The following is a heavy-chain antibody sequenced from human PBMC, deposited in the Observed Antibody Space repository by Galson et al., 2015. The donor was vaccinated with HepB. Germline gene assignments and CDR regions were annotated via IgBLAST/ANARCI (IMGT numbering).Heavy chain of an antibody. CDR2: ISKDGNDK. D-gene: IGHD3-3*01. Sequence: SLRLSCAASGFTLSSYGLHWVRQAPGKGLEWVALISKDGNDKYHADSVKGRFTISRDNSKNTLYLQMNGLRAEDTAVYYCVKAPGYDVWTGSRPYYYEMDVWGQGTTVIVSS. CDR1: GFTLSSYG. CDR3: VKAPGYDVWTGSRPYYYEMDV. J-gene: IGHJ6*02. V-gene: IGHV3-30*18.